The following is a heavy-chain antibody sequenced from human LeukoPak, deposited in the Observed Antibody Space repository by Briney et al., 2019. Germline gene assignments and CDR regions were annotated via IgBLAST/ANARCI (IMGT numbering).Heavy chain of an antibody. CDR3: VREGYFVFDF. V-gene: IGHV3-7*01. J-gene: IGHJ4*02. CDR1: GFTFSTYW. D-gene: IGHD2-21*01. Sequence: GGSLRLSCGASGFTFSTYWMSWVRQAPGKGLEWVANTKRDGSEKYYVDSVKGRFTISRDNAKNSLYLQMNSLRVEDTAVYYCVREGYFVFDFWGQGALVTVSS. CDR2: TKRDGSEK.